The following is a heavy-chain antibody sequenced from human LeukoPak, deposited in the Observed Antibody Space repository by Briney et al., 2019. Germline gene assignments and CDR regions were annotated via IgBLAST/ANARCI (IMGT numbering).Heavy chain of an antibody. CDR1: GGSISSGGYY. CDR3: ARARPTVTTHSDY. V-gene: IGHV4-31*03. D-gene: IGHD4-17*01. J-gene: IGHJ4*02. Sequence: PSQTLSLTCTVSGGSISSGGYYWSWIRQHPGKGLEWIGYIYYSGSTYYNPSLKSRVTISVDTSKNQFSLKLSFVTAADTAVYYCARARPTVTTHSDYWGQGTLVTVSS. CDR2: IYYSGST.